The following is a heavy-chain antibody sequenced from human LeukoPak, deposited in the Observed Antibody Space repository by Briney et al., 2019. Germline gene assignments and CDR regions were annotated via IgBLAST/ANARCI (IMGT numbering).Heavy chain of an antibody. CDR2: ISGSGGST. J-gene: IGHJ4*02. CDR1: GFTFSSYA. Sequence: GGSLRLSCAASGFTFSSYAMSWVRQAPGKGLEWVSAISGSGGSTYYADSVKGRFTISRYNSKNTLYLQMNSLRAEDTAVYYCAKFGGGSIQSRYYFDYWGQGTLVTVSS. CDR3: AKFGGGSIQSRYYFDY. D-gene: IGHD6-13*01. V-gene: IGHV3-23*01.